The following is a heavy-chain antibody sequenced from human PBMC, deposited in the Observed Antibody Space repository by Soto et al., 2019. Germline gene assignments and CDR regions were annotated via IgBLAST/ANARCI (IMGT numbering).Heavy chain of an antibody. CDR3: ARDYYDSSGYWDYYFDY. J-gene: IGHJ4*02. Sequence: ASVKVSCKASGYTFTSYAMHWVRQAPGQGLEWMGWINAGNGNTKYSQKFQGRVTITRDTSASTAYMELSSLRSEDTAVYYCARDYYDSSGYWDYYFDYWGQGTLVTVSS. D-gene: IGHD3-22*01. CDR2: INAGNGNT. V-gene: IGHV1-3*01. CDR1: GYTFTSYA.